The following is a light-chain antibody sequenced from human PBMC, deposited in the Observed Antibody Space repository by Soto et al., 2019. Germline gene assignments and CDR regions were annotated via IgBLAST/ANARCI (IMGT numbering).Light chain of an antibody. J-gene: IGLJ1*01. CDR1: SNDVGVYNY. CDR3: LSYAGSYNFV. Sequence: QSALTQPASVSGSPGQSITISCTGTSNDVGVYNYVSWYQQHPGQAPKFMIYDVNKRPSGVSHRFSGSKSGNTASLTISGLQADDEADYYCLSYAGSYNFVFGSGTKLTVL. V-gene: IGLV2-14*03. CDR2: DVN.